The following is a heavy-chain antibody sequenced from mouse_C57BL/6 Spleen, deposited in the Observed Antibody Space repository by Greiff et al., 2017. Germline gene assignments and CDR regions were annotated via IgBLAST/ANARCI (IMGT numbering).Heavy chain of an antibody. Sequence: EVKLMESEGGLVQPGSSMKLSCTASGFTFSDYYLAWVRQVPEKGLEWVANINYDGSSTYYLDSLKSRFIISRDNAKNLLYLQMSSLKSEATASYYCARGEGAMDYWGQGTSVTVSS. CDR1: GFTFSDYY. CDR2: INYDGSST. CDR3: ARGEGAMDY. V-gene: IGHV5-16*01. J-gene: IGHJ4*01.